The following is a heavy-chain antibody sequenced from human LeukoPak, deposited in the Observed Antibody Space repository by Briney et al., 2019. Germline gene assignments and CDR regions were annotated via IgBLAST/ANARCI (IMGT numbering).Heavy chain of an antibody. CDR3: ARSTDV. CDR2: ISIRSYTK. Sequence: PGGSLRLSCAASGSTFSSYSINWVRQAPGKGLEWVSYISIRSYTKHHADSVKGRFTISRDNAKNSVYLQMNSLRAEDTAVYYCARSTDVWGKGTTVTVSS. V-gene: IGHV3-48*01. CDR1: GSTFSSYS. J-gene: IGHJ6*04. D-gene: IGHD5/OR15-5a*01.